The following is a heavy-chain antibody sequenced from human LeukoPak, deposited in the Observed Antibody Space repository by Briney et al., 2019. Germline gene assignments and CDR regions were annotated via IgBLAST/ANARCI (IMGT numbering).Heavy chain of an antibody. Sequence: ASVKVSCKASGYTFTIYYMHWVRQAPGQGLEWMGIINPSVGSTSYAQKFQGKVTMTRDTSTSTVYMEPSRLRSEDPGVYYCARDLGELLQTAMGYWGQGTLVTVSS. CDR2: INPSVGST. V-gene: IGHV1-46*01. D-gene: IGHD3-10*01. CDR1: GYTFTIYY. CDR3: ARDLGELLQTAMGY. J-gene: IGHJ4*02.